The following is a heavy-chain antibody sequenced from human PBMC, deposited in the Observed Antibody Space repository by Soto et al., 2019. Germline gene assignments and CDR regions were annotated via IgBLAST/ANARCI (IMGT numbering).Heavy chain of an antibody. Sequence: QVQLVESGGGVVQPGRSLRLSCAASGFTFSSYGMHWVRQAPGKGLEWVAVISYDGRNKYYADSVKGRFTMSSDTSKNTLYLQMNSLRAEDTAVYFCAKDLNGEWLRFRVNWFDPWGQGTLVTVSS. CDR2: ISYDGRNK. CDR1: GFTFSSYG. D-gene: IGHD5-12*01. J-gene: IGHJ5*02. CDR3: AKDLNGEWLRFRVNWFDP. V-gene: IGHV3-30*18.